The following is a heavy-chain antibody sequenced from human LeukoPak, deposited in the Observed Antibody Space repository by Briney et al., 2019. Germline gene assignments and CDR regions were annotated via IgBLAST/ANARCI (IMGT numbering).Heavy chain of an antibody. CDR2: ISSSGSTI. CDR3: AREYCSSTSCSLDGMDV. V-gene: IGHV3-11*01. CDR1: GFTFSDYY. J-gene: IGHJ6*02. D-gene: IGHD2-2*01. Sequence: GGSLRLSCAASGFTFSDYYMSWIRQAPGKGLEGVSYISSSGSTIYYADSVKGRFTISRDNAKNSLYLQMNSLRAEDTAVYYCAREYCSSTSCSLDGMDVWGQGTTVTVSS.